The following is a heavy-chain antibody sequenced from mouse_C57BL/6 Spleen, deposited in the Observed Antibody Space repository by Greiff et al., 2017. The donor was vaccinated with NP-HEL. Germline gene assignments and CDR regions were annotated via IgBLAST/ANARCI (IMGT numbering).Heavy chain of an antibody. V-gene: IGHV1-69*01. CDR3: ASPYGSSYNYAMDY. CDR2: IDPSDSYT. CDR1: GYTFTSYW. D-gene: IGHD1-1*01. Sequence: VQLQQPGAELLMPGASVKLSCKASGYTFTSYWMHWVKQRPGQGLEWIGEIDPSDSYTNYNQKFKGKSTLTVDKSSSTAYMQLSSLTSEDSAVYYCASPYGSSYNYAMDYWGQGTSVTVSS. J-gene: IGHJ4*01.